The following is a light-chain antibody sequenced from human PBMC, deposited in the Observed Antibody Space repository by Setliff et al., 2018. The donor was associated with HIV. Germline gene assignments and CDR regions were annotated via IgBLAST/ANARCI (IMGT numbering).Light chain of an antibody. CDR3: CSYAGSYTYV. CDR1: NSDVGGYNY. J-gene: IGLJ1*01. Sequence: QSVLTQPRSVSGSPGQSVTISCTGTNSDVGGYNYVSWYQQHPGKAPKLMIYDVSKRPSGVPDRFSGSKSGNTASLTISGLQAEDEAGYYCCSYAGSYTYVFGTGTKVTVL. CDR2: DVS. V-gene: IGLV2-11*01.